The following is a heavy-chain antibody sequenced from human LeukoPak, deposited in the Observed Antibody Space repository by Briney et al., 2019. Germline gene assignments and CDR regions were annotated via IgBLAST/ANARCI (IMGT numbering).Heavy chain of an antibody. J-gene: IGHJ4*02. D-gene: IGHD3-10*01. CDR1: GFTFSSYA. CDR3: AKFGTDFRGYDCYFDC. CDR2: NRGDAGST. Sequence: GGPLTLSCAASGFTFSSYAMSWVRQAPEKALEWVSANRGDAGSTYYADSVKGRFTISRDNAKNTLYLQMNSLRADDTALYYCAKFGTDFRGYDCYFDCWGQGTRVTVSS. V-gene: IGHV3-23*01.